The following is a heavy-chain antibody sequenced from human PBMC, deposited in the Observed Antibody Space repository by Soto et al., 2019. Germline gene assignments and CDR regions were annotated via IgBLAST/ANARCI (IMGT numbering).Heavy chain of an antibody. CDR2: VYNSGST. J-gene: IGHJ4*02. CDR1: GGSISSNY. CDR3: ARYRREAIAGYTLDN. Sequence: PSETLSLTCTVSGGSISSNYWTWIRQPPGKGLEWIGYVYNSGSTNYNPSLKSRVTISEDTSKSQFSLKVNSMTAADTAVYYCARYRREAIAGYTLDNWGQCILVTVSS. D-gene: IGHD1-1*01. V-gene: IGHV4-59*01.